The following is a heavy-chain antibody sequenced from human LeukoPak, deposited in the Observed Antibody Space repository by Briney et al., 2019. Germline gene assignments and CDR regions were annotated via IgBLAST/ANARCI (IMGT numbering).Heavy chain of an antibody. Sequence: SETLSLTCTVSGGSISSSSYYWGWIRQPPGKGLEWIGSIYHSGSTYYNPSLKSRVTISVDTSKNQFSLKLSSVTGADTAVYYCARVDTAMAGWFDPWGQGTLVTVSS. CDR1: GGSISSSSYY. J-gene: IGHJ5*02. V-gene: IGHV4-39*07. CDR3: ARVDTAMAGWFDP. CDR2: IYHSGST. D-gene: IGHD5-18*01.